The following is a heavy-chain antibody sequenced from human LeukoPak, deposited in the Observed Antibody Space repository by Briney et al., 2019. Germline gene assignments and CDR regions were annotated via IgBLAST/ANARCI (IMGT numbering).Heavy chain of an antibody. CDR3: ARDYYGSGSYYNL. V-gene: IGHV1-2*02. D-gene: IGHD3-10*01. Sequence: ASVKVSCKASGYTFTGYYMHWVRQAPGQGLEWMGWINPNSGGTNYAQKFQGRVTITADESTSTAYMELSSLRSEDTAVYYCARDYYGSGSYYNLWGQGTLVTVSS. CDR1: GYTFTGYY. CDR2: INPNSGGT. J-gene: IGHJ4*02.